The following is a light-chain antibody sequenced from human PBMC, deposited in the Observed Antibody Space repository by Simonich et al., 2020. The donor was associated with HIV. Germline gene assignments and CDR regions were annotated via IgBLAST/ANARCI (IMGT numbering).Light chain of an antibody. CDR1: SSDVGSYNL. CDR2: EVT. V-gene: IGLV2-14*02. J-gene: IGLJ2*01. Sequence: QSALTQPASVSGSPGQSITISCTGTSSDVGSYNLVSWYQQHPGKAPKLMIYEVTTRPSGVPDRFSGSKSGNTASLSVSGLQAEDEADYYCSSYAGTTLVFGGGTTLTVL. CDR3: SSYAGTTLV.